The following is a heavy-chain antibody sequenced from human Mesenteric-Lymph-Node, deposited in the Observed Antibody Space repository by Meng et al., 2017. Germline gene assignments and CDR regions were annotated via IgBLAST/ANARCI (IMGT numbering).Heavy chain of an antibody. CDR3: ARGTLIYYYDSSGYYSPPRFDYFDY. V-gene: IGHV3-74*01. Sequence: GESLKISCAASGFTFSSYWMHWVRQAPGKGLEWVSRINTDGSSTNYADSVKGRFTISRDNAKNTLYLQMNSLRAEDTALYYCARGTLIYYYDSSGYYSPPRFDYFDYWGQGTLVTVSS. CDR1: GFTFSSYW. D-gene: IGHD3-22*01. CDR2: INTDGSST. J-gene: IGHJ4*02.